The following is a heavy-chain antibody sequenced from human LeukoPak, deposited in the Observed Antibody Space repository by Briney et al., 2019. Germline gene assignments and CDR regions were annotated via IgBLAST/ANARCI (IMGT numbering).Heavy chain of an antibody. Sequence: SETLSLTCTVSGGSISSSSYYWGWIRQPPGKGLEWIGSIYYSGSTYYNPSLKSRVTISVDTSKNQFSLKLSSVTAADTAVYYCARDSAAGTVFDYWGQGTLVTVSS. V-gene: IGHV4-39*07. CDR1: GGSISSSSYY. CDR3: ARDSAAGTVFDY. J-gene: IGHJ4*02. D-gene: IGHD6-13*01. CDR2: IYYSGST.